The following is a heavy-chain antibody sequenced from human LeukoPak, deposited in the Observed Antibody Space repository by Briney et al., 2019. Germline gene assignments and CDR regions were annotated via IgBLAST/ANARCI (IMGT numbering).Heavy chain of an antibody. Sequence: SETLSLTCTVSGGSISGYYWSWIRQPPGEGLEWIGYIYYSGSANYNPSLRSRVIMLVDTSKNQFSLKLSPVTAADTAVYYCARGTVTTSMKAFDIWGQGTMVTVSS. D-gene: IGHD4-17*01. CDR2: IYYSGSA. J-gene: IGHJ3*02. CDR3: ARGTVTTSMKAFDI. V-gene: IGHV4-59*08. CDR1: GGSISGYY.